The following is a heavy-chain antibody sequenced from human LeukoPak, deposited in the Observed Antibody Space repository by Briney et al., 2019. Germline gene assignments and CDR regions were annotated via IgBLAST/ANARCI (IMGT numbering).Heavy chain of an antibody. D-gene: IGHD3-10*01. CDR2: ISSSSSYI. CDR3: ARDLSITMAPFDL. CDR1: GFTVSSNY. Sequence: KAGGSLRLSCAASGFTVSSNYMNWVRQAPGKGLEWVSSISSSSSYIYYADSVKGRFTISRDNAKNSLYLQMNSLRAEDTAVYYCARDLSITMAPFDLWGRGTLVTVSS. J-gene: IGHJ2*01. V-gene: IGHV3-21*01.